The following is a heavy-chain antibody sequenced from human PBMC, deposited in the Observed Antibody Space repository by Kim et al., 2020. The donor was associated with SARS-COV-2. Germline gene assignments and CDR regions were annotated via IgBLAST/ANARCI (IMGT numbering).Heavy chain of an antibody. Sequence: SETLSLTCTVSGGSISSSSYYWGWIRQPPGKGLEWIGSIYYSGSTYYNPSLKSRVTISVDTSKNQFSLKLSSVTAADTAVYYCARHGLDYYGSGSYYFVLWGRNIHLDYWGQGTLVTVSS. CDR2: IYYSGST. CDR1: GGSISSSSYY. V-gene: IGHV4-39*01. J-gene: IGHJ4*02. D-gene: IGHD3-10*01. CDR3: ARHGLDYYGSGSYYFVLWGRNIHLDY.